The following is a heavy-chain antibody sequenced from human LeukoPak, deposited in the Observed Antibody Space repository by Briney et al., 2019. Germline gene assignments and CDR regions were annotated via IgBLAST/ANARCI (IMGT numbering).Heavy chain of an antibody. J-gene: IGHJ2*01. CDR3: ARDLVLWFGELGYFDL. CDR2: ISSSSSTI. Sequence: GGSLRLSCAASGFTFSSYWMNWVRQAPGKGLEWVSYISSSSSTIYYADSVKGRFTISRDNAKNSLYLQMNSLRAEDTAVYYCARDLVLWFGELGYFDLWGRGTLVTVSS. V-gene: IGHV3-48*04. D-gene: IGHD3-10*01. CDR1: GFTFSSYW.